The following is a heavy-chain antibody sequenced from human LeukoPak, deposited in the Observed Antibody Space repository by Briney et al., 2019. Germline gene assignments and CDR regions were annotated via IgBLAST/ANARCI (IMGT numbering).Heavy chain of an antibody. CDR2: INPSGGNT. D-gene: IGHD3-16*01. CDR3: ARDLPTGYASMAY. V-gene: IGHV1-46*01. J-gene: IGHJ4*02. Sequence: GASVKVSCKASGYTFTSYFMHWVRQAPGQGLEWMGVINPSGGNTGYAQKFQGRLIVTRDTSTSTLYMELSSLTSEDSAVYYCARDLPTGYASMAYWGQGTLLIVSS. CDR1: GYTFTSYF.